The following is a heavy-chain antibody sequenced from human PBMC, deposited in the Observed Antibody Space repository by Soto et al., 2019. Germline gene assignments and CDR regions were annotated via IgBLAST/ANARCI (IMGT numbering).Heavy chain of an antibody. CDR2: ISESGNTI. D-gene: IGHD4-17*01. V-gene: IGHV3-11*01. CDR1: GFTFRDYD. J-gene: IGHJ4*02. CDR3: ARDTIDHGDYTLDY. Sequence: QVQLVESGGGLVKPGGSLKLSCTGSGFTFRDYDMNWIRQAPGKGLEWLSYISESGNTIYYADSVKGRFTTSRDNAENSLYLQMNSLRVEDTAVYYCARDTIDHGDYTLDYWGQGTLVTVSS.